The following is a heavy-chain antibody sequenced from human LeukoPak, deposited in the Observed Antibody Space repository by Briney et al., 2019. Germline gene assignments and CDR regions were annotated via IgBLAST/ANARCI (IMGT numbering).Heavy chain of an antibody. CDR3: ARDLLRANWFDP. J-gene: IGHJ5*02. CDR2: INPNSGGT. Sequence: ASVKVSCKASGYTFTGYYLHWVRQAPGQGLEWMGWINPNSGGTNYAQKFQGRVTMTRDTSISTAYMELSRLRSDDTAVYYCARDLLRANWFDPWGQGTLVTVSS. V-gene: IGHV1-2*02. CDR1: GYTFTGYY.